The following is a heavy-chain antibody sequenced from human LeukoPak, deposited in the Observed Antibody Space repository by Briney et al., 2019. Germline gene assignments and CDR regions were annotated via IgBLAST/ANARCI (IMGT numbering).Heavy chain of an antibody. J-gene: IGHJ6*03. Sequence: SVKVSXKASGGTFSSYAISWVRQASGQGLEWMGGIIPIFGTANYAQKFQGRVTITADESTSTAYMELSSLRSEDTAVYHCAREPVLLRDYYYYMDVWGKGTTVTVSS. CDR3: AREPVLLRDYYYYMDV. V-gene: IGHV1-69*13. D-gene: IGHD2-15*01. CDR2: IIPIFGTA. CDR1: GGTFSSYA.